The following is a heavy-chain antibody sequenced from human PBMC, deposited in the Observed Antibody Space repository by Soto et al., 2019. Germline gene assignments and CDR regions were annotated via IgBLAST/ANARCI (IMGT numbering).Heavy chain of an antibody. CDR3: AKDRTVRDSGDFDY. V-gene: IGHV3-30*18. D-gene: IGHD7-27*01. CDR1: GFTFSSYD. CDR2: ISYDGSNK. J-gene: IGHJ4*02. Sequence: EESLRLSCAASGFTFSSYDMHWVRQAPGKGLERVAVISYDGSNKYYADSVKGRFTISRDNSKNTLYLQMNSLRAEDTAVYYCAKDRTVRDSGDFDYWGQGT.